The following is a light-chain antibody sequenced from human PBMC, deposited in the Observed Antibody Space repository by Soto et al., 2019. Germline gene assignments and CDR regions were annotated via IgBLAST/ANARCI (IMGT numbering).Light chain of an antibody. J-gene: IGKJ1*01. Sequence: EIVLTQSPGTLSLSPGERATLSCRASQSVGSTYLAWYQQKPGQAPRLLIYGASTRATGIPARFRGSGSGTEFTLTISSLQSEDFAIYYCQQYKNGWTFGQGTKVDIK. CDR3: QQYKNGWT. V-gene: IGKV3-15*01. CDR2: GAS. CDR1: QSVGSTY.